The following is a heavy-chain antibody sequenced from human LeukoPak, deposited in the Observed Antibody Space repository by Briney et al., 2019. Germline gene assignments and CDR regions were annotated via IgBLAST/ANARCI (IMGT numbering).Heavy chain of an antibody. D-gene: IGHD2-15*01. CDR3: ARGVTNVVVVAAGYFDY. V-gene: IGHV3-7*01. CDR1: GFTFSSYW. J-gene: IGHJ4*02. Sequence: GGSLRLSCAASGFTFSSYWMSWVRQAPGRGLEWVANINQDGSQIHYVDSVKGRFTISRDNAKSSLYLQMNSLRAEDTAAYYCARGVTNVVVVAAGYFDYWGQGTLVTVSS. CDR2: INQDGSQI.